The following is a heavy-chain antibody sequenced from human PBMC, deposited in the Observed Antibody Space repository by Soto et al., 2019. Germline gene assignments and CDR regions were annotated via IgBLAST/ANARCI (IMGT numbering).Heavy chain of an antibody. D-gene: IGHD3-3*01. CDR1: GFTFSNYW. CDR3: ARDVEKRSYYEWWSGSLH. Sequence: EVQLVESGGGLVQPGGSLRLSCAASGFTFSNYWMTWVRQAPGKGLEWVANIRDDGSDTFYVDSVKGRFSVSRDNAKNSLYLQMNRLRVEDTAVYYGARDVEKRSYYEWWSGSLHWGQGTLVPVSS. V-gene: IGHV3-7*01. CDR2: IRDDGSDT. J-gene: IGHJ4*02.